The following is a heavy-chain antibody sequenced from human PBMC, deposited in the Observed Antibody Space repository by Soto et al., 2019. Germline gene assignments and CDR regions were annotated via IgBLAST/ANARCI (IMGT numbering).Heavy chain of an antibody. CDR2: ISWNSGSI. J-gene: IGHJ4*02. CDR3: AKASIAVAGTFDY. Sequence: ALKVSCSAAGFTCVDYDMHWVRQAPGKGLEWVSGISWNSGSIGYADSVKGRFTISRDNAKNSLYLQMNSLRAEDTALYYCAKASIAVAGTFDYWGQGTLVPV. V-gene: IGHV3-9*01. D-gene: IGHD6-19*01. CDR1: GFTCVDYD.